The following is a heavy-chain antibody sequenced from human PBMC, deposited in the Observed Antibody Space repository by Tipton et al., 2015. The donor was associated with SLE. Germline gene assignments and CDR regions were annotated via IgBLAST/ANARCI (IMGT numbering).Heavy chain of an antibody. Sequence: SLRLSCAASGFTLSSYAMSWVRQAPGKGLEWVSAISGSGGTTYYAVSVKGRFTVSRDNSKNTLYLQLNSLRAEDTAWYYCAREGGSSSRAGYFDSWGQGTLVTVSS. CDR1: GFTLSSYA. CDR2: ISGSGGTT. D-gene: IGHD6-6*01. CDR3: AREGGSSSRAGYFDS. V-gene: IGHV3-23*01. J-gene: IGHJ4*02.